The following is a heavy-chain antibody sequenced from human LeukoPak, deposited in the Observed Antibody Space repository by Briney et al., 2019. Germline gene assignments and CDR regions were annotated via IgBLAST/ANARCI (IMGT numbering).Heavy chain of an antibody. CDR1: GFTFSTYS. J-gene: IGHJ4*02. CDR2: IDSSSNYI. D-gene: IGHD3-22*01. Sequence: GGSLRLSCAASGFTFSTYSINWVRQAPGKGLEWVSSIDSSSNYIFYRDSVKGRFTISRDNSKNTLYLQMNSLRAEDTALYYCAKSPQHYYDSSGLDFWGQGTLVTVSS. V-gene: IGHV3-21*04. CDR3: AKSPQHYYDSSGLDF.